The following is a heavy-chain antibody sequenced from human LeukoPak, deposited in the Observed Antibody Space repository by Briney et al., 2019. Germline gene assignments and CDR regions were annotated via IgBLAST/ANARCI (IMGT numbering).Heavy chain of an antibody. Sequence: GGSLRLSCAASGFTFDDYGMSWVRQAPGKGLEWVSGINWNGGSTYYADSVKGRFTISRDNSKNTLYLQMNSLRAEDTAVYYCAKDLAVLTVAFDYWGQGTLVTVSS. CDR2: INWNGGST. V-gene: IGHV3-20*04. CDR1: GFTFDDYG. J-gene: IGHJ4*02. D-gene: IGHD3-16*01. CDR3: AKDLAVLTVAFDY.